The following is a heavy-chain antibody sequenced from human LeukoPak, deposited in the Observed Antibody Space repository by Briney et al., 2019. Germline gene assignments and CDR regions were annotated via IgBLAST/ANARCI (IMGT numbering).Heavy chain of an antibody. CDR2: INHSGST. Sequence: PSETLSLTCTVSGGSISSSSYYWGWIRQPPGKGLEWIGEINHSGSTNYNPSLKSRVTISVDTSKNQFSLKLSSVTAEDTAVYYCASQPRETKPNWFDPWGQGTLVTVSS. V-gene: IGHV4-39*01. CDR1: GGSISSSSYY. CDR3: ASQPRETKPNWFDP. D-gene: IGHD1/OR15-1a*01. J-gene: IGHJ5*02.